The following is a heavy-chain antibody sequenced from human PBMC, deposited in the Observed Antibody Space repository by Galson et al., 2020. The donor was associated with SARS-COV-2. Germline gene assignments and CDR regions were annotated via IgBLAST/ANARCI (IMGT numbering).Heavy chain of an antibody. CDR3: AKDKQHKARNYDFWSGYYTGALGWGDLEAYYYYYMDV. CDR2: ISGDGGST. Sequence: GESLKISCAASGFTFDDYAMHWVRQAPGKGLEWVSLISGDGGSTYYADSVKGRFTISRDNSKNSLYLQMNSLRTEDTALYYCAKDKQHKARNYDFWSGYYTGALGWGDLEAYYYYYMDVWGKGTTVTVSS. V-gene: IGHV3-43*02. CDR1: GFTFDDYA. D-gene: IGHD3-3*01. J-gene: IGHJ6*03.